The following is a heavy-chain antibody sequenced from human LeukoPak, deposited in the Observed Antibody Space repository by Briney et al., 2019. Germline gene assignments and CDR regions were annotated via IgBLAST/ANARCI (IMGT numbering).Heavy chain of an antibody. CDR3: ARVSVAGSVIDAFDM. CDR2: ISGSSVYR. Sequence: GGSLRLSCAATGFTFTNYSIHWVRQAPGKGLEWVSCISGSSVYRYYADSVKGRFTISRDNAKNSLYLQMNSLRAEDTAVYYCARVSVAGSVIDAFDMWGQGTVVTVSS. CDR1: GFTFTNYS. J-gene: IGHJ3*02. V-gene: IGHV3-21*01. D-gene: IGHD6-19*01.